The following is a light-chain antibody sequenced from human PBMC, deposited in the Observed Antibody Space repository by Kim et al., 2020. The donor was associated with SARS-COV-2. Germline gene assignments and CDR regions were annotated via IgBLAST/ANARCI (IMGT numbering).Light chain of an antibody. V-gene: IGLV10-54*01. J-gene: IGLJ3*02. CDR1: SNNIGPEG. Sequence: QTAPLPCTGNSNNIGPEGAVWLQQHQGHPPKLLSYKNNNRPSGISERLSASRSGNTASLTITGLQPEDEADYYCSSWDKSLSAWVFGGGTQLTVL. CDR2: KNN. CDR3: SSWDKSLSAWV.